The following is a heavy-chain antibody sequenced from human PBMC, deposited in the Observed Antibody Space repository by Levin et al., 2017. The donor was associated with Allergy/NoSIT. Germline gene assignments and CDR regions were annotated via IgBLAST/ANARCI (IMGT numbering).Heavy chain of an antibody. Sequence: KISCKASGGTFSSYTISWVRQAPGQGLEWMGRIIPILGIANYAQKFQGRVTITADKSTSTAYMELSSLRSEDTAVYYCARAGLQGNYGMDVWGQGTTVTVSS. CDR2: IIPILGIA. V-gene: IGHV1-69*02. CDR3: ARAGLQGNYGMDV. J-gene: IGHJ6*02. CDR1: GGTFSSYT. D-gene: IGHD4-11*01.